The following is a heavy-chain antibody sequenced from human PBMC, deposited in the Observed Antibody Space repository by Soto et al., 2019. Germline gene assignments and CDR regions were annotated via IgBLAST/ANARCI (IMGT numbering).Heavy chain of an antibody. Sequence: QVHLVQSGAEVKKPGSSVKVSCKASGGTFSNYTVSWVRQGRGQGLEWMGRTIPILGVANYAQKFKGRVTITADKSTSTANMELSSLRSEDTAVYYCAITWGQDWFDPWGQGTLVTVSS. CDR2: TIPILGVA. J-gene: IGHJ5*02. CDR1: GGTFSNYT. V-gene: IGHV1-69*02. CDR3: AITWGQDWFDP. D-gene: IGHD1-20*01.